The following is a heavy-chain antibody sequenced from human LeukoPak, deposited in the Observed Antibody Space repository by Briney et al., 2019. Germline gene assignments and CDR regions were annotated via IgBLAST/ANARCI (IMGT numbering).Heavy chain of an antibody. D-gene: IGHD6-19*01. Sequence: PGGSLRLSCAASGFTVSSNYMSWVRQAPGKGLQWVSAISGSGGSTYYADSVKGRFTISRDNSKNTLYLQMNSLRAEDTAVYYCAKDHSSGWPDCFDYWGQGALVTVSS. V-gene: IGHV3-23*01. J-gene: IGHJ4*02. CDR2: ISGSGGST. CDR1: GFTVSSNY. CDR3: AKDHSSGWPDCFDY.